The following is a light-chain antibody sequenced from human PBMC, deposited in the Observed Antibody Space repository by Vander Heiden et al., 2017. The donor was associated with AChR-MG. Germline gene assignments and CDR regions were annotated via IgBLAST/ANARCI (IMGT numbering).Light chain of an antibody. CDR1: NVGSKT. V-gene: IGLV3-21*03. CDR2: DDD. CDR3: QVWDSGSDHWV. Sequence: SYVLTQSPSVSVAPGKPATITCRGNNVGSKTVHWYQQRPGQAPRLVVHDDDDRPSGIPERFSGSNSGNTATLTISRVGAGDEADYYCQVWDSGSDHWVFGGGTTLTVL. J-gene: IGLJ3*02.